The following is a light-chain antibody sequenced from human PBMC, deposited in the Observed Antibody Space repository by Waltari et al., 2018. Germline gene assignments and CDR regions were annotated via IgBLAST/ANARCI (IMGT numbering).Light chain of an antibody. J-gene: IGKJ4*01. CDR1: QSVLYSSNNRNY. V-gene: IGKV4-1*01. Sequence: DIVMTKSPDSLAVSLGERATINYRSSQSVLYSSNNRNYLTWYQQKPGQPPKLLIYWASIRESGVPDRFSGSGSGTDFTLTISSLQAEDVAVYYCQQYYTTPLTFGGGTKVEIK. CDR3: QQYYTTPLT. CDR2: WAS.